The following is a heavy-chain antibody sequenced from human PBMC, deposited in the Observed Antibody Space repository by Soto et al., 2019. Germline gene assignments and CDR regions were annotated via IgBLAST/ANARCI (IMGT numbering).Heavy chain of an antibody. D-gene: IGHD6-6*01. Sequence: QVQLVQSGAEVKKPGASVKVSCKASGYTFTSYGISWVRQAPGQGLEWTGWISAYNGNTKYAQKLQGRVTMTTDTSTSTAYMELRSLRSGDTAVYYCARDQRDSSSSFPGINHYWGQGTLVPVSS. J-gene: IGHJ4*02. V-gene: IGHV1-18*04. CDR1: GYTFTSYG. CDR3: ARDQRDSSSSFPGINHY. CDR2: ISAYNGNT.